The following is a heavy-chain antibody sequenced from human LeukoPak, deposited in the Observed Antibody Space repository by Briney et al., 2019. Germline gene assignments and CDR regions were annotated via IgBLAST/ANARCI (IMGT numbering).Heavy chain of an antibody. J-gene: IGHJ4*02. V-gene: IGHV4-4*02. D-gene: IGHD3-9*01. Sequence: PSGTLSLTCGVSGGFIINGKWWSWVRQPPGQGLEWIGEISHSGSPNYNPSLKGRLTISVDTAKNQFSLKLSSVTAADTAVYYCARDSIAGYSLSWWGQGTLVTVSS. CDR3: ARDSIAGYSLSW. CDR2: ISHSGSP. CDR1: GGFIINGKW.